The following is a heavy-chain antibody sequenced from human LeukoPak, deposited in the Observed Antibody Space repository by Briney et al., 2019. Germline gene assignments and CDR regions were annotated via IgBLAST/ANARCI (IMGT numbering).Heavy chain of an antibody. D-gene: IGHD4-23*01. V-gene: IGHV4-59*01. CDR1: GGSISNFY. J-gene: IGHJ5*01. CDR3: ARNHGGWFDS. CDR2: ISYSGTT. Sequence: SETLSLTCTVSGGSISNFYWTWIRQSPGKGLEWIGYISYSGTTKYSPSLKSRVTISLDTSKNQFSLKLNSVTAADTAVYYCARNHGGWFDSWGQGTLVTVSS.